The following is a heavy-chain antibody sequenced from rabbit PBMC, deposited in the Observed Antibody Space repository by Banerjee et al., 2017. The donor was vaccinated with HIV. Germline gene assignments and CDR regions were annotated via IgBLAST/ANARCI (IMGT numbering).Heavy chain of an antibody. J-gene: IGHJ4*01. CDR1: GFSFSSGYW. CDR2: IYAGSSGST. D-gene: IGHD4-1*01. V-gene: IGHV1S45*01. CDR3: ARDLAGVIGWNFNL. Sequence: QEQLVESGGDLVKPEGSLTLTCTASGFSFSSGYWMCWVRQAPGKGLEWIACIYAGSSGSTQYASWAKGRFTISKTSSTTVTLQMTSLTAADTASYFCARDLAGVIGWNFNLWGPGTLVTV.